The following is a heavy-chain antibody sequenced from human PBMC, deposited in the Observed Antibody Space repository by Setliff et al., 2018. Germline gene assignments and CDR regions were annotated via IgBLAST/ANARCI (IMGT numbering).Heavy chain of an antibody. J-gene: IGHJ6*03. Sequence: ASVKVSCKASGYTFTSYGVSWVRQAPGQGLEWMGWISTYTANTKYAQRFQGRVTMTTDTSTSTAYMDLSSLRSEDTAVYYCAREMLVVRGVNSYYYYMDVWGKGTTVTVSS. D-gene: IGHD3-10*02. CDR3: AREMLVVRGVNSYYYYMDV. V-gene: IGHV1-18*01. CDR2: ISTYTANT. CDR1: GYTFTSYG.